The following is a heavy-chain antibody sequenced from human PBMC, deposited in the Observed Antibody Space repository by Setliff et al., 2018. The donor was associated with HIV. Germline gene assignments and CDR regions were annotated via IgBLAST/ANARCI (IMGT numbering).Heavy chain of an antibody. CDR2: IIPIFGTA. Sequence: SVKVSCKASGGTFSSFAISWVRQAPGQGLEWMGGIIPIFGTANYAQKFQGRVTITTGESTTTAYMELRSLRSEDTAVYYCARETYYGSGSYLPTEYYYYYMDVWGKGTTVTVSS. CDR1: GGTFSSFA. CDR3: ARETYYGSGSYLPTEYYYYYMDV. J-gene: IGHJ6*03. V-gene: IGHV1-69*05. D-gene: IGHD3-10*01.